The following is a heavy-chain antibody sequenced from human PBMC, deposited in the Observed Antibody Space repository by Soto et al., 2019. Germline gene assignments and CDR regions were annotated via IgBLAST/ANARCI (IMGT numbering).Heavy chain of an antibody. CDR2: MSGSSSTT. CDR1: GLTFSNYA. D-gene: IGHD1-7*01. V-gene: IGHV3-23*01. CDR3: AKNQERELPRVIDF. J-gene: IGHJ4*02. Sequence: PGGSLRLSCATSGLTFSNYAMSWVRQAPGGGLEWVSSMSGSSSTTYYADSVRGRFTISRDRSKNTLYLQMSSLRDEDTALYYCAKNQERELPRVIDFWGQGTLVTVSS.